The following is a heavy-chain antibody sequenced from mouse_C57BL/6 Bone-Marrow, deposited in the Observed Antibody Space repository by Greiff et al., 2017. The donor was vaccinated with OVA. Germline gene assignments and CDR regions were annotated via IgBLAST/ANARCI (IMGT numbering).Heavy chain of an antibody. Sequence: LQESGPELVKPGASVKISCKASGYAFSSSWMNWVKQRPGQGLEWIGRIYPGDGDTNYNGKFKGKATLTADKSSSTAYMQLSSLTSEDSAVYFCARWDDYDWYFDVWGTGTTVTVSS. D-gene: IGHD2-4*01. J-gene: IGHJ1*03. CDR1: GYAFSSSW. CDR2: IYPGDGDT. CDR3: ARWDDYDWYFDV. V-gene: IGHV1-82*01.